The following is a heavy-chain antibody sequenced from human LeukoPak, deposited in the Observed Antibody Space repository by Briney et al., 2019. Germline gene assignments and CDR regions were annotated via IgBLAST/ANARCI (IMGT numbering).Heavy chain of an antibody. Sequence: PGGSLRLSCAASGFTFSSYWMHWVRQAPGKGPVWVSRINNDGSGTTYADSVKGRFTISRDNSKNTLYLQMNSLRAEDTAVYYCAKDHYYYDSSGYYDYWGQGTLVTVSS. CDR1: GFTFSSYW. J-gene: IGHJ4*02. CDR3: AKDHYYYDSSGYYDY. D-gene: IGHD3-22*01. CDR2: INNDGSGT. V-gene: IGHV3-74*01.